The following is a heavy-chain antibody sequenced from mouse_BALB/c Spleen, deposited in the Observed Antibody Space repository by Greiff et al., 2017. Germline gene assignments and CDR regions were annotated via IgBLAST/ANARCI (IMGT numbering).Heavy chain of an antibody. CDR2: ISYSGST. J-gene: IGHJ4*01. CDR3: ARDGGYIVYDPSAMDF. Sequence: EVQLQQSGPGLVKPSQSLSLTCTVTGYSITSDYAWNWIRQFPGNKLEWMGYISYSGSTSYNPSLKSRISITRDTSKNQFFLQVNSVTTEDTATYYCARDGGYIVYDPSAMDFGGRGTSVTVSS. D-gene: IGHD2-14*01. CDR1: GYSITSDYA. V-gene: IGHV3-2*02.